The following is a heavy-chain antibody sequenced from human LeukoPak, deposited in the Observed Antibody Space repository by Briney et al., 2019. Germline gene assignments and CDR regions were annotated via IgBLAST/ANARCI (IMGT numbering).Heavy chain of an antibody. J-gene: IGHJ4*02. V-gene: IGHV3-33*08. CDR1: GFTFSSYS. D-gene: IGHD5-12*01. CDR3: ARGSTVATAHFDY. CDR2: IWYDGSNK. Sequence: QLGGSLRLSCAASGFTFSSYSMSWVRQAPGKGLEWVAVIWYDGSNKYYADSVKGRFTISRDNSKNTLYLQMNSLRAEDTAVYYCARGSTVATAHFDYWGQGTLVTVSS.